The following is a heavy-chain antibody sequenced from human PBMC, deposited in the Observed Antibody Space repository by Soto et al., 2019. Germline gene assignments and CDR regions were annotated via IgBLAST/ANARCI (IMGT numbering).Heavy chain of an antibody. CDR3: AKGVLSFHYGMEV. V-gene: IGHV3-23*01. CDR1: GFTFNTYP. J-gene: IGHJ6*02. D-gene: IGHD3-10*01. CDR2: ISSTAGRTS. Sequence: PVGSLRLSCATSGFTFNTYPMTWVRQAPGKGLEWVSSISSTAGRTSSYADSVKGRFAISRDFSDNTVYLQMNNLRVDDTAVYFCAKGVLSFHYGMEVWGQVTTVTV.